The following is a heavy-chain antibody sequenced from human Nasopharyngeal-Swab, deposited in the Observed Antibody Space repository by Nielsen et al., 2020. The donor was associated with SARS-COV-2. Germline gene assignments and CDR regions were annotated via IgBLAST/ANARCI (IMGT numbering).Heavy chain of an antibody. CDR3: ARGTPHYSSSWYHAPDYWYFDL. Sequence: ASVKVSCKASGYTFTGYFIHWVRQAPGQGLEWMGWINPNSGGTNYAQTFQGRVTMTRDTSITTAYMELSRLRSDDTAVYYCARGTPHYSSSWYHAPDYWYFDLWGRGTLVTVSS. CDR1: GYTFTGYF. J-gene: IGHJ2*01. V-gene: IGHV1-2*02. CDR2: INPNSGGT. D-gene: IGHD6-13*01.